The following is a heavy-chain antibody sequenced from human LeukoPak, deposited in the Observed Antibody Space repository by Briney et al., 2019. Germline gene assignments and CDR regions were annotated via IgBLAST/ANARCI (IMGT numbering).Heavy chain of an antibody. V-gene: IGHV1-2*02. J-gene: IGHJ3*02. Sequence: GASVKVSCKASGYTFVDYYIHWVRQAPGQGLEWMGWTNPHSGATNYVQKFQGRVTMTRDTSITTAYMELNRLKSDDTAVYYCARDNWADNTGDLSPFDAFDIWGQGTMVTVSS. CDR3: ARDNWADNTGDLSPFDAFDI. CDR2: TNPHSGAT. CDR1: GYTFVDYY. D-gene: IGHD3-10*01.